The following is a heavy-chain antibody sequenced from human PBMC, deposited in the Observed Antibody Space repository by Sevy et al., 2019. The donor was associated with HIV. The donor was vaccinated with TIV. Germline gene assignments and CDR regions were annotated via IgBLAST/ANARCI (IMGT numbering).Heavy chain of an antibody. CDR3: ARDTRRAYYFDY. CDR1: GGTFSSYA. D-gene: IGHD1-26*01. Sequence: ASVKVSCKASGGTFSSYAISWVRQAPGQGLEWMGWINPNSGGTNYAQKFQGRVTMTRDTSISTAYMELSRLRSDDTAVYYCARDTRRAYYFDYWGQGTLVTVSS. J-gene: IGHJ4*02. V-gene: IGHV1-2*02. CDR2: INPNSGGT.